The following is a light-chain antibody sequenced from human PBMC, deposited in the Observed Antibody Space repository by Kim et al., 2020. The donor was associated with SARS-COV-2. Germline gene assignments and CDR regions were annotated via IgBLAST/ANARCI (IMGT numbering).Light chain of an antibody. V-gene: IGKV1-39*01. CDR3: QQSYSIPWT. CDR2: AAS. Sequence: DIQMTQSPSSLSASVGDRVTITCRASQSISNYLNWYQLKPGKAPKLLIYAASSLQSGVPSRFSGSGSGTDFTLTISSPQPEDFATYYCQQSYSIPWTFGQGTKVDIK. J-gene: IGKJ1*01. CDR1: QSISNY.